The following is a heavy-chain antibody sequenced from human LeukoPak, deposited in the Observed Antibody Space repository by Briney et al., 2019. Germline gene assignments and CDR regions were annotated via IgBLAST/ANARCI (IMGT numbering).Heavy chain of an antibody. CDR1: GGTFSSYA. CDR3: ARDRDYYGSGSPTYNWFDP. D-gene: IGHD3-10*01. V-gene: IGHV1-69*13. Sequence: SVKVSCKASGGTFSSYAVSWVQQAPGQGLEWMGGIIPIFGTANYAQKFQGRVTITADESTSTAYMELSSLRSEDTAVYYCARDRDYYGSGSPTYNWFDPWGQGTLVTVSS. CDR2: IIPIFGTA. J-gene: IGHJ5*02.